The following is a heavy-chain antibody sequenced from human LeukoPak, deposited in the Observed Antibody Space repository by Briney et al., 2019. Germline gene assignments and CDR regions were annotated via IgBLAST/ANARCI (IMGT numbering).Heavy chain of an antibody. V-gene: IGHV3-21*04. CDR2: ISTSSSYI. J-gene: IGHJ4*02. CDR1: GFTFSNYG. CDR3: ACSRYYGSALLDY. Sequence: KAGGSLRLSCAASGFTFSNYGMHWVRQAPGKGLGWLSYISTSSSYIYYAESVKGRFTISRDNAKNSLYLQMNSLRAEDTALYYCACSRYYGSALLDYWGQGTLVTVSS. D-gene: IGHD3-10*01.